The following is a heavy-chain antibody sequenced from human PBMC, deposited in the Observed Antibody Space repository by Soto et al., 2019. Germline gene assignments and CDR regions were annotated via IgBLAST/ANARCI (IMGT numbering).Heavy chain of an antibody. CDR3: AKEMPLGGILGAEPLDY. J-gene: IGHJ4*02. CDR1: GFSFGTYA. CDR2: ISGGIGST. Sequence: EVQLLESGGGLVQPGGSLRLSCVASGFSFGTYAMTWVRQVPGKGLEWVSTISGGIGSTFYADSVKGRFTISRDNSRKTLYLQMNRLRPEDTATYYCAKEMPLGGILGAEPLDYWGQGTLVTVSS. V-gene: IGHV3-23*01. D-gene: IGHD1-26*01.